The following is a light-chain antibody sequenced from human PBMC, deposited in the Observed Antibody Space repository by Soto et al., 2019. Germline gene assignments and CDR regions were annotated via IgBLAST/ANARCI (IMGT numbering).Light chain of an antibody. CDR2: GNS. CDR1: SSNIGAGYD. Sequence: QSVLTQPPSVSGAPGQRVTISCTGSSSNIGAGYDVHWYQQLPGTAPKLLIYGNSNRPSGVPDRFSGSKSGTSASLAITGLQGEDEADYHCQSYDSSLSAYVFGTGTKVTVL. CDR3: QSYDSSLSAYV. J-gene: IGLJ1*01. V-gene: IGLV1-40*01.